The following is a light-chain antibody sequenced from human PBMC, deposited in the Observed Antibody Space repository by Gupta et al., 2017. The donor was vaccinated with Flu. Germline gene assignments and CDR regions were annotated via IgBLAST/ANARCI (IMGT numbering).Light chain of an antibody. CDR1: RSNIGAGYD. J-gene: IGLJ2*01. Sequence: QSVLTQPPSVSGARGQRVTISCTGSRSNIGAGYDVHWYQQLPGTAPKLLCYGNSNRPSGVPDRCAGSNSGTSAFLAITGLQAEDEAYYYCQSYDSSLSVVFGGGTKLTVL. CDR2: GNS. V-gene: IGLV1-40*01. CDR3: QSYDSSLSVV.